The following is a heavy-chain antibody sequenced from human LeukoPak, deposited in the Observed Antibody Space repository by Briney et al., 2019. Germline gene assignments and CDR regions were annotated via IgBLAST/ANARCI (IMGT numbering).Heavy chain of an antibody. CDR1: GDSISIYY. Sequence: SETLSLTCSVSGDSISIYYWSWIRQPPGKGLEWIGYIYNSGSTNYNPSLKSRVTISVDTSKNQFSLKLTSVTAADTAVYYCARDKGEYQLLYFGVPYYFDYWGQGTLVTVSS. D-gene: IGHD2-2*01. CDR2: IYNSGST. CDR3: ARDKGEYQLLYFGVPYYFDY. J-gene: IGHJ4*02. V-gene: IGHV4-59*01.